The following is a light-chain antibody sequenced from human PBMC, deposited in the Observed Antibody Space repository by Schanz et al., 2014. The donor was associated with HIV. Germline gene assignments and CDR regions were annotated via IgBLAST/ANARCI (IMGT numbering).Light chain of an antibody. CDR1: SSNIKMNA. CDR3: AAWDDSLSGL. CDR2: RNN. J-gene: IGLJ1*01. Sequence: QSVLTQPPSASGTPGQRVTISCSVSSSNIKMNAVNWYQQLPGTAPKLLIYRNNQRPSGVPDRFSGSKSGTSASLAISGLRSEDEADYYCAAWDDSLSGLFGTGPKLTVL. V-gene: IGLV1-47*01.